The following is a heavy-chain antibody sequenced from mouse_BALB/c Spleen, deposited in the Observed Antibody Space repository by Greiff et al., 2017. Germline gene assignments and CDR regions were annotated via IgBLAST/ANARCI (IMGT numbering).Heavy chain of an antibody. J-gene: IGHJ2*01. CDR1: GYTFSSYW. D-gene: IGHD3-1*01. CDR3: ARPARATSLDY. Sequence: VQLQQSGAELMKPGASVKISCKATGYTFSSYWIEWVKQRPGHGLEWIGEILPGSGSTNYNEKCKGKATFTADTSSNTAYMQLSSLTSEDSAVYYCARPARATSLDYWGQGTTLTVSS. CDR2: ILPGSGST. V-gene: IGHV1-9*01.